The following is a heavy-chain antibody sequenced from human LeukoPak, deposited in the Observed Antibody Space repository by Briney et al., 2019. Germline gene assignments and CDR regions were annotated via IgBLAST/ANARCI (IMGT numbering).Heavy chain of an antibody. D-gene: IGHD4-17*01. Sequence: SETLSLTCTVSGGSISSGGYYWSWIRQHPGKGLEWIGYIYYSGSTYYNPSLKSRVTISVDTSKNQFSLKLSSVTAADTAVYCCAAPYGDKDAFDIWGQGTMVTVSS. CDR3: AAPYGDKDAFDI. CDR2: IYYSGST. CDR1: GGSISSGGYY. V-gene: IGHV4-31*03. J-gene: IGHJ3*02.